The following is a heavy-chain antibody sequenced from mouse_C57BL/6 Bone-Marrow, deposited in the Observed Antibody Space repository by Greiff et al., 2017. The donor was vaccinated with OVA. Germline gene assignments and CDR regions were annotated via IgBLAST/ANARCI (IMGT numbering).Heavy chain of an antibody. D-gene: IGHD2-2*01. CDR3: ARWGGYGYARFAY. CDR1: GYTFTSYD. CDR2: IYPRDGST. Sequence: QVQLQQSGPELVKPGASVKLSCKASGYTFTSYDINWVKQRPGQGLEWIGWIYPRDGSTKYNEKFKGKATLTVDTYYSTAYMELHSLTSEDSAVYFCARWGGYGYARFAYWGQGTLVTVSA. V-gene: IGHV1-85*01. J-gene: IGHJ3*01.